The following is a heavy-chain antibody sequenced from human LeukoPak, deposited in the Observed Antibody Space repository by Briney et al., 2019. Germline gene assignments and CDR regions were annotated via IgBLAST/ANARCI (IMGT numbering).Heavy chain of an antibody. CDR3: AREGGGDYRNFDY. CDR1: GGSISSSNW. CDR2: IYHSGST. J-gene: IGHJ4*02. V-gene: IGHV4-4*02. D-gene: IGHD4-17*01. Sequence: PSGTLSLTCAVSGGSISSSNWWSWVRQPPGKGLEWIGSIYHSGSTYYNPSLKSRVTISVDTSKNQFSLKLSSVTAADTAVYYCAREGGGDYRNFDYWGQGTLVTVSS.